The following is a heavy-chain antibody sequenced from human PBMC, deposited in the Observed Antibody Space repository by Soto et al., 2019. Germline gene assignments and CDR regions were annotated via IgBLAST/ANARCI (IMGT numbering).Heavy chain of an antibody. CDR2: IYHSGAT. J-gene: IGHJ4*02. CDR3: ARVRGDVAFDY. D-gene: IGHD3-10*01. V-gene: IGHV4-30-4*01. CDR1: GGSISSGDDY. Sequence: QVQLQESGPGLVKPSQTLSLTCTVSGGSISSGDDYWSWIRQRPGKGLEWIGYIYHSGATYYNPSLKSRVTISVDRPKNQFSLKLNSVTAADTAVYYCARVRGDVAFDYWGQGTLVTVSS.